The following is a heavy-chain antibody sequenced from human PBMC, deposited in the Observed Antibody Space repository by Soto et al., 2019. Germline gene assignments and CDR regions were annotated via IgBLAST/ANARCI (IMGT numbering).Heavy chain of an antibody. J-gene: IGHJ6*02. Sequence: GESLKISGKVSAYSFTSYWIGWVRQMPGKGLEWMGIIYPGDSDTRYSPSFQGQGTISADKSISTAYLQWSSLKASDTAMYYCATLTDKIQGDYYYYYGMDVWGQGTTVTVS. CDR1: AYSFTSYW. V-gene: IGHV5-51*01. CDR2: IYPGDSDT. CDR3: ATLTDKIQGDYYYYYGMDV. D-gene: IGHD2-15*01.